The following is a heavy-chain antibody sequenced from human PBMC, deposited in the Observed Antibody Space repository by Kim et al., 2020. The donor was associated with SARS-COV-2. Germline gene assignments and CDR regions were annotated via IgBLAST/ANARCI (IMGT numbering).Heavy chain of an antibody. J-gene: IGHJ6*03. CDR2: IYYSGNT. Sequence: SETLSLTCTVSGGSLTNYHWAWIRQSPERGLEYIGWIYYSGNTFYNPSLTGRITISLDTSRNQFSLKLSSVTAADTAVYFCARHFQVGTYPMDVWGKGTTVAVSS. CDR3: ARHFQVGTYPMDV. D-gene: IGHD6-13*01. V-gene: IGHV4-59*08. CDR1: GGSLTNYH.